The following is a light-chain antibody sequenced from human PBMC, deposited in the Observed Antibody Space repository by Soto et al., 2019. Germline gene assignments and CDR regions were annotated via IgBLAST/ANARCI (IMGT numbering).Light chain of an antibody. CDR2: GAS. CDR1: EIIGRNY. CDR3: QQYVNSAT. J-gene: IGKJ4*01. V-gene: IGKV3-20*01. Sequence: EIVLTQSPGTLSLSPGERATLSCRTREIIGRNYVAWYQQKPGQAPRLLIYGASSRATGIPERFSGSGSGKDFTLTISRLEPEDFAVYYCQQYVNSATFGGGTKVEIK.